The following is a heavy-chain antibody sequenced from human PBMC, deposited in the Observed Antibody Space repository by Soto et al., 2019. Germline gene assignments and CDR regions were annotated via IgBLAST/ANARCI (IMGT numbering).Heavy chain of an antibody. CDR2: IPNNGSP. CDR3: ARIGWGGDS. CDR1: GGSVRTGSYH. Sequence: SETLSLTCSVSGGSVRTGSYHWSWIRQPPGKGLEWIGFIPNNGSPDYNPSLNSRVVVSIDRSKNQFSLKVNSVTAADTAVYFCARIGWGGDSWGQGTLVTVSS. D-gene: IGHD7-27*01. J-gene: IGHJ4*02. V-gene: IGHV4-61*01.